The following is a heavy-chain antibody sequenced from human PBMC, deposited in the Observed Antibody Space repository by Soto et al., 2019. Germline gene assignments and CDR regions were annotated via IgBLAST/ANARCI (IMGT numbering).Heavy chain of an antibody. Sequence: QVQRVQSGGEVKKPGASVKVSCKTSGYSFTTYGISWVRQAPGQGLEWMGWISAYNGNTNYAQKLQDRVTMTTDTSTSTAYMELSSLRSDDTAVYYCAREGPAPYYYYGMDVWGQGSTVTVSS. V-gene: IGHV1-18*01. CDR1: GYSFTTYG. CDR2: ISAYNGNT. CDR3: AREGPAPYYYYGMDV. J-gene: IGHJ6*02.